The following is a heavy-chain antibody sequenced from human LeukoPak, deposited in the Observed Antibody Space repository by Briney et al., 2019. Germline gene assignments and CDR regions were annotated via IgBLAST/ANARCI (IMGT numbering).Heavy chain of an antibody. D-gene: IGHD3-22*01. CDR3: ARVGLLLPYYYNMDV. J-gene: IGHJ6*02. Sequence: SETLSLTCAVSGDSINSSYWWNWVRQPPGKGLEWIGEIYQSGRTNYDPSLKSRVTISVDESKSQFSLELRSVTAADTAIYYCARVGLLLPYYYNMDVWGQGTKVTVSS. V-gene: IGHV4-4*02. CDR1: GDSINSSYW. CDR2: IYQSGRT.